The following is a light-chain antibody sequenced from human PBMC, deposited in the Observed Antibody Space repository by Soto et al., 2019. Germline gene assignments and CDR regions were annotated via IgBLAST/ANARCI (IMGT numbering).Light chain of an antibody. V-gene: IGLV2-23*01. CDR3: CSYAGSSPSS. J-gene: IGLJ1*01. CDR1: SSDVGSYNL. Sequence: QSVLTQPASVSGSRGQSITISWTGTSSDVGSYNLVSWYQQHPGKAPKLMIYEGSKRPSGVSNRFSGSKSGNTASLTISGLQAEDEADYYCCSYAGSSPSSFGTGTKVTVL. CDR2: EGS.